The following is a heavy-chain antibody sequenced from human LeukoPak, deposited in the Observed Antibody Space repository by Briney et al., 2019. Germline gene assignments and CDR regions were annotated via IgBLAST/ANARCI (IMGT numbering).Heavy chain of an antibody. J-gene: IGHJ4*02. Sequence: ASVKVSCKASGYTFTSYGISWVRQAPGQGLEWMGWISAYNGNTNYAQKLQGRVTMTTDTSTSTAYMELRSLRSQDAALYYCALGYVFGRYYCHYWGQGTLVTVSS. CDR2: ISAYNGNT. D-gene: IGHD2-15*01. V-gene: IGHV1-18*01. CDR3: ALGYVFGRYYCHY. CDR1: GYTFTSYG.